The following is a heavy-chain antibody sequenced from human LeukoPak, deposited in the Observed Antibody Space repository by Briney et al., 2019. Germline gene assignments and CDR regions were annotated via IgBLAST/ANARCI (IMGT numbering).Heavy chain of an antibody. CDR1: GYTFTGYY. CDR2: INPSGGST. V-gene: IGHV1-46*01. Sequence: ASVKVSCKASGYTFTGYYMHWVRQAPGQGLEWMGIINPSGGSTSYAQKFQGRVTMTRDTSTSTVYMELSSLRSEDTAVYYCARDPGYSSGWPSYYFDYWGQGTLATVSS. CDR3: ARDPGYSSGWPSYYFDY. D-gene: IGHD6-19*01. J-gene: IGHJ4*02.